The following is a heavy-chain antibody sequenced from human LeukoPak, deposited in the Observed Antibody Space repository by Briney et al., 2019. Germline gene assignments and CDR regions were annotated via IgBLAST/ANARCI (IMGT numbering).Heavy chain of an antibody. CDR2: INSDGSVT. CDR1: LFTFSSYL. Sequence: GGSLSLSRAASLFTFSSYLMHWVRQAPGKGLVWVSRINSDGSVTNFPDSVKGRFTISRDNAKNTLYLQMNSLRGEDSAVYYCARVPNWFDPWGEGTLVTVPS. CDR3: ARVPNWFDP. J-gene: IGHJ5*02. V-gene: IGHV3-74*01.